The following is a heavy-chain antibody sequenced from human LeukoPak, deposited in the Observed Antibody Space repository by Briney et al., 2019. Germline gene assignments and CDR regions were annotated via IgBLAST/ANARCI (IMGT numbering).Heavy chain of an antibody. J-gene: IGHJ4*02. CDR2: IKQDGSEK. V-gene: IGHV3-7*01. CDR1: GLTFSNYW. Sequence: GGSLRLSCAASGLTFSNYWMRWVRQAPGKGLEWVANIKQDGSEKNYVDPVKGRFTISRGNAKNAQYLQMNSLRAEDTAIYYCAREGVPYAGDYWGQGTLVTVSS. CDR3: AREGVPYAGDY. D-gene: IGHD3-10*01.